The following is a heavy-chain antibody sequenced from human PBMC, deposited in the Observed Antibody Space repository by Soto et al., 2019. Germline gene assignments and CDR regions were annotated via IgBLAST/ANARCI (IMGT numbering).Heavy chain of an antibody. J-gene: IGHJ4*02. CDR2: IVGNGGST. CDR3: AKGYASGSSTALDY. D-gene: IGHD3-10*01. V-gene: IGHV3-23*01. CDR1: GFTFTNYG. Sequence: EVQLLESGGGLVQPGGSLRLSCAASGFTFTNYGMSWVRQAPGKGLEWVSGIVGNGGSTYYADSVKGRFTISRDNSKNTLYLQMDSLRPDDTAEYYCAKGYASGSSTALDYWGQGTLVTVSS.